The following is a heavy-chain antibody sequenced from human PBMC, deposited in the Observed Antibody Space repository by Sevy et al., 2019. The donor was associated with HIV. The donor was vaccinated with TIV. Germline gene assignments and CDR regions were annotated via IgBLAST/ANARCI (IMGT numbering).Heavy chain of an antibody. D-gene: IGHD3-22*01. CDR2: VRNDGSNK. CDR1: GFSLTTSD. J-gene: IGHJ6*02. CDR3: ARKYHDTSGYPRYSMDV. V-gene: IGHV3-30*02. Sequence: GGSLRLSCAASGFSLTTSDMHWVRQAPGKGLEWVAYVRNDGSNKYYADSVRDRFTISRDSPKNTLYLQMGSLRAEDMAVYFCARKYHDTSGYPRYSMDVWGQGTTVTVSS.